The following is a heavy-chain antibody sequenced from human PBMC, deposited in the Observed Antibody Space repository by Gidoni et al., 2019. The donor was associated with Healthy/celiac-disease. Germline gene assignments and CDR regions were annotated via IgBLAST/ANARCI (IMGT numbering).Heavy chain of an antibody. J-gene: IGHJ6*02. CDR1: GFTFSSYG. CDR2: IWYDGSNK. D-gene: IGHD3-22*01. CDR3: ARDRHYSSGYWGFYYYGMDV. V-gene: IGHV3-33*01. Sequence: QVQLVESGGGVVQPGRSLRLSCAASGFTFSSYGMHWVRQAPGKGLEWVAVIWYDGSNKYYADSVKGRFTISRDNSKNTLYLQMNSLRAEDTAVYYCARDRHYSSGYWGFYYYGMDVWGQGTTVTVSS.